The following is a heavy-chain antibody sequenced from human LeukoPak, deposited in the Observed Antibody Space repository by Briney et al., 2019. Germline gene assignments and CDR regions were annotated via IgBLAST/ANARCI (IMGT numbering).Heavy chain of an antibody. CDR1: GGSISSSSYY. CDR3: ARVYPYYYDSSGYLDY. V-gene: IGHV4-39*07. J-gene: IGHJ4*02. CDR2: IYYSGST. D-gene: IGHD3-22*01. Sequence: TSETLSLTCTVSGGSISSSSYYWGWIRQPPGKGLEWIGSIYYSGSTYYNPSLKSRVTISVDTSKNQFSLKLSSVTAADTAVYYCARVYPYYYDSSGYLDYWGQGTLVTVSS.